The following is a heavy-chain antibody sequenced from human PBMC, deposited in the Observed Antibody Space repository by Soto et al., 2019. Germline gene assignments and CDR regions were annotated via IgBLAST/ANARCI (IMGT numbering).Heavy chain of an antibody. D-gene: IGHD3-10*01. V-gene: IGHV3-9*01. CDR1: GFTFDDYG. CDR3: AKDISGYYFGSGPSRGFLDY. J-gene: IGHJ4*02. Sequence: DVQLVESGGGLVQPGRSLRLSCAASGFTFDDYGIHWVRETPGKGLEWVSGISWNSGNIDYADTVKGRFTIARDNAKKSLDWQMNSLRPEDTALYYCAKDISGYYFGSGPSRGFLDYWGQGTLVTDSS. CDR2: ISWNSGNI.